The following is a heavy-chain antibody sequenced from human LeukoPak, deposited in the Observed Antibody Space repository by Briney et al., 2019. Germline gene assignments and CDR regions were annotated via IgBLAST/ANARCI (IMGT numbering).Heavy chain of an antibody. CDR1: GFTFIHAW. CDR2: IKTKTDGETT. Sequence: GGSLRLSCAASGFTFIHAWMSWVRQVPGKGLEWVGRIKTKTDGETTDYAAPVKGRFTISRDDSKNTLYLQMNSLKTEDTAVYCCTTEVEDYVWGSYRLFDYWGQGTLVTVSS. J-gene: IGHJ4*02. V-gene: IGHV3-15*01. D-gene: IGHD3-16*02. CDR3: TTEVEDYVWGSYRLFDY.